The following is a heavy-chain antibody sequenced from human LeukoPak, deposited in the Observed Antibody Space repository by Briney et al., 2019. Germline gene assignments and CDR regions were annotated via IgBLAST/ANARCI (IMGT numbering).Heavy chain of an antibody. V-gene: IGHV3-20*04. J-gene: IGHJ4*02. D-gene: IGHD3-10*01. Sequence: GGPLRLSCAASGFTFDDYGMSWVRHAPGKGLEWVSGINWNGGSTGYADSVKGRFTISRDNAKNSLYLQMNSLRAEDTALYYCATTYYYGSGSIHWGQGTLVTVSS. CDR2: INWNGGST. CDR1: GFTFDDYG. CDR3: ATTYYYGSGSIH.